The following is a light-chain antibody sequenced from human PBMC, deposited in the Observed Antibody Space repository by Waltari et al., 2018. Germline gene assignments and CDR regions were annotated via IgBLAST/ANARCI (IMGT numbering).Light chain of an antibody. CDR2: KIS. CDR3: MQATVKPWT. CDR1: QSLVHSDGNTY. Sequence: DVVMTQTPLSSPVTLGQPASISCESSQSLVHSDGNTYFSWLHQGPGQDPRLLIYKISNRLAGVPEGFSGSGAGTHFTLRISRVEADDVGVYYCMQATVKPWTFGQGTKVEVK. V-gene: IGKV2-24*01. J-gene: IGKJ1*01.